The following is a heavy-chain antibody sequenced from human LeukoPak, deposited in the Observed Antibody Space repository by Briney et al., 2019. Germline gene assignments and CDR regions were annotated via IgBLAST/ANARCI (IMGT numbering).Heavy chain of an antibody. CDR1: GFTFSSYS. V-gene: IGHV3-48*01. J-gene: IGHJ4*02. Sequence: GGSLRLSCAASGFTFSSYSMNWVRQAPGKGLEGVSYISSSSSTIYYADSVKGRFTISRDNAKNSLYLQMNSLRAEDTAVYYCARDLPGSGWYVSRPDYWGQGTLVTVSS. CDR2: ISSSSSTI. CDR3: ARDLPGSGWYVSRPDY. D-gene: IGHD6-19*01.